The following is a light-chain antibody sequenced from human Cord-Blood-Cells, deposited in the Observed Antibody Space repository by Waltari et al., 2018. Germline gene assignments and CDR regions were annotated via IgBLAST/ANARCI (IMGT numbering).Light chain of an antibody. J-gene: IGLJ3*02. CDR3: CSYAGSSTLV. CDR1: SSDVGSYNL. Sequence: QSALTQPASLSGSSGQSITISCTGTSSDVGSYNLVSWYQQHPGKAPRLMIYEGSKRPSGVSNRFSGSKSGNTASLTISGLQAEDEADYYCCSYAGSSTLVFGGGTKLTVL. V-gene: IGLV2-23*01. CDR2: EGS.